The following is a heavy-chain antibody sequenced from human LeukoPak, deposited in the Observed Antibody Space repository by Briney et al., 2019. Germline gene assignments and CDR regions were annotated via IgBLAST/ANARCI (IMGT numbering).Heavy chain of an antibody. D-gene: IGHD6-13*01. Sequence: GRSLRLSCAASGFTFSSYAMHWVRQAPGKGLEWVAVISYDGSNKYYADSVKGRFTISRDNSKNTLYLQMNSLRADDTAVYYCARGGPSYCSSWYGGFDYWGQGTLVTVSP. CDR2: ISYDGSNK. CDR3: ARGGPSYCSSWYGGFDY. J-gene: IGHJ4*02. CDR1: GFTFSSYA. V-gene: IGHV3-30*04.